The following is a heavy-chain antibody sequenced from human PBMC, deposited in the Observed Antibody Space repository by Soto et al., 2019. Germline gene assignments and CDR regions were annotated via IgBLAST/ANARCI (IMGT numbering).Heavy chain of an antibody. CDR1: GWSFSGYY. D-gene: IGHD5-12*01. J-gene: IGHJ3*02. CDR3: ARGPLDVYIGATRQKGPRVFDI. V-gene: IGHV4-34*01. CDR2: INHSGST. Sequence: SETLSLTRAVYGWSFSGYYWSWIRQPPGKGLEWIGEINHSGSTNYNPSLKSRVTISVDTSKNQFSLKLSSVTAADTAVYYCARGPLDVYIGATRQKGPRVFDIWGKGTMVTVSS.